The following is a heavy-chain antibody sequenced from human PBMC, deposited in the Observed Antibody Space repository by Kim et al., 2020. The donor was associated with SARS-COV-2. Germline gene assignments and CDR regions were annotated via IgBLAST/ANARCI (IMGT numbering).Heavy chain of an antibody. CDR1: GFTFSDYY. J-gene: IGHJ5*02. CDR3: ARDRGIAAAGINLLGDWFDP. CDR2: ISSSGSTI. D-gene: IGHD6-13*01. V-gene: IGHV3-11*01. Sequence: GGSLRLSCAASGFTFSDYYMSWIRQAPGKGLEWVSYISSSGSTIYYADSVKGRFTISRDNAKNSLYLQMNSLRAEDTAVYYCARDRGIAAAGINLLGDWFDPWGQGTLVTVSS.